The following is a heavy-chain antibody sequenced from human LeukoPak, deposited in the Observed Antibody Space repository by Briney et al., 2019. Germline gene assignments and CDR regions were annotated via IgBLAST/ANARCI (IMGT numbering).Heavy chain of an antibody. V-gene: IGHV4-59*01. D-gene: IGHD3-22*01. CDR1: GGSISSYY. J-gene: IGHJ3*02. Sequence: SETLSLTCTVSGGSISSYYWSWIRQPPGKGLEWIGYIYYSGSTNYNPSLKSRVTISVDTSKNQFSLKLSSVTAADTAVYYCARVPLYDSSGYYYGRGAFDIWGQGTMVTVSS. CDR3: ARVPLYDSSGYYYGRGAFDI. CDR2: IYYSGST.